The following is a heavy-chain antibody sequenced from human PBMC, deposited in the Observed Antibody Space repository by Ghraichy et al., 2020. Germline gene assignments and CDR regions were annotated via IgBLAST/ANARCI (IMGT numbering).Heavy chain of an antibody. D-gene: IGHD1-1*01. CDR1: GGPISGYY. V-gene: IGHV4-59*08. J-gene: IGHJ4*02. CDR2: IHYSGST. CDR3: ARHALSTSGRRDYDS. Sequence: SETLSLTCTVSGGPISGYYWSWIRQTPGKGLEWIGYIHYSGSTNYNPSFWGRVAMSVDTSRNHFSLHLNSVTAADTAVYFCARHALSTSGRRDYDSWGQGTLVTVSS.